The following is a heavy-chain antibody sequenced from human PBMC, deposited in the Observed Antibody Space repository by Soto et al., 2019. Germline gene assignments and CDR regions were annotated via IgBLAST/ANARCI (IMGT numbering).Heavy chain of an antibody. V-gene: IGHV6-1*01. D-gene: IGHD2-15*01. J-gene: IGHJ6*03. CDR3: ASVLWCYVSAHYYMYV. CDR2: TYYRSKWYY. CDR1: GDSVSSNSAG. Sequence: PSQTLSLTCAISGDSVSSNSAGWNWIRQTPSRGLEWLGRTYYRSKWYYTYAVSVKSRITINPDTSKNQFSLQLNSVTPEDTAVYYCASVLWCYVSAHYYMYVWGRGSTVTVSS.